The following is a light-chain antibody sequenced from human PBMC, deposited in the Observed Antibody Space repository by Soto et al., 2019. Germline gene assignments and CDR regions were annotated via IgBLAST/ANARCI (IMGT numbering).Light chain of an antibody. Sequence: QSVLTQPASVSGSPGQSITISCTGTSSDIGAYNYVSWYQQHPGKAPRLIIYEVSNRPSGISNRFSGSKSGITASLTISGLQPEDEDDYHSSSYTNTSTRVFGGGTKLTVL. V-gene: IGLV2-14*01. CDR3: SSYTNTSTRV. CDR2: EVS. J-gene: IGLJ3*02. CDR1: SSDIGAYNY.